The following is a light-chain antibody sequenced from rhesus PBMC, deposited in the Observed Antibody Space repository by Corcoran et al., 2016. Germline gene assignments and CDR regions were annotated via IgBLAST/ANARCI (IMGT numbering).Light chain of an antibody. CDR2: AAS. V-gene: IGKV1S8*01. CDR1: QNIYSN. CDR3: QHYSDTPLT. Sequence: DIQMTQSPSALSASVGDRVTISCRASQNIYSNLAWYQQKPGKAPKLLFYAASSWQTGIPSRFRGSGSGTDFTLTISSLPPEDSAAYYCQHYSDTPLTFGGGTKVELK. J-gene: IGKJ4*01.